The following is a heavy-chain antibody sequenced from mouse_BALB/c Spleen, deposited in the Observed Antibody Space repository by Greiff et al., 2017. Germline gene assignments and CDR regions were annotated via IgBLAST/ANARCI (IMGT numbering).Heavy chain of an antibody. V-gene: IGHV2-9*02. J-gene: IGHJ2*01. CDR1: GFSLTSYG. Sequence: QVQLKESGPGLVAPSQSLSITCTVSGFSLTSYGVHWVHQPPGKGLEWLGVIWAGGSTNYNSALMSRLSISKDNSKSQVFLKMNSLQTDDTAMYYCASYGYDDGGYYFDYWGQGTTLTVSS. CDR3: ASYGYDDGGYYFDY. D-gene: IGHD2-2*01. CDR2: IWAGGST.